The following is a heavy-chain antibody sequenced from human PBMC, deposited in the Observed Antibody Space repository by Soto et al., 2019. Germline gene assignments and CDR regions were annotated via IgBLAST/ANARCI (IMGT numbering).Heavy chain of an antibody. CDR2: IWYDGSNK. D-gene: IGHD2-15*01. J-gene: IGHJ5*02. CDR1: GFTFSSYG. CDR3: ARDNLPSVVVAATPKPGYYSWFDP. Sequence: GGSLRLSCAASGFTFSSYGMHWVRQAPGKGLEWVAVIWYDGSNKYYADSVKGRFTISRDNSKNTLYLQMNSLRAEDTAVYYCARDNLPSVVVAATPKPGYYSWFDPWGQGTLVTVSS. V-gene: IGHV3-33*01.